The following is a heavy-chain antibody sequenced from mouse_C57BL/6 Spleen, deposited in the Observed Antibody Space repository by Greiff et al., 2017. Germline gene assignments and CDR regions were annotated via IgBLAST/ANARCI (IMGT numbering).Heavy chain of an antibody. J-gene: IGHJ4*01. D-gene: IGHD2-3*01. CDR1: GFTFTGDC. CDR3: TRADGVDSGDMDY. V-gene: IGHV14-4*01. Sequence: VQLQQSGAELVRPGASVKLSCKASGFTFTGDCMHWVKQRPGQGLEWIGGIYPVSGDTDYDSKFKGKATITADTSSNTAYLQLSSLTSEDTAVYYCTRADGVDSGDMDYWGQGTTVTVSS. CDR2: IYPVSGDT.